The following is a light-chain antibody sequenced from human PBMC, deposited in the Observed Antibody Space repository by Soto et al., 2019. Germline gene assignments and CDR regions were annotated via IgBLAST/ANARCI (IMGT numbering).Light chain of an antibody. CDR2: DVN. CDR1: SSDVGGYNY. J-gene: IGLJ1*01. CDR3: CSYAGSYTDV. V-gene: IGLV2-11*01. Sequence: QSALTQPRSVSGSPGQSVTISCTGTSSDVGGYNYVSWYQQHPGKAPKLMIYDVNKRPSGVPDRFSGSKSGNAASLTISGLQAEDEADYYCCSYAGSYTDVFGTGTKLTVL.